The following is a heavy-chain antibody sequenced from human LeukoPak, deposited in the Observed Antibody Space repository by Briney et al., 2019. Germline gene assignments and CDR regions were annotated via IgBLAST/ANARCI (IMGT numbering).Heavy chain of an antibody. D-gene: IGHD4-23*01. CDR3: ARSRVTPRYFDY. CDR2: IIPIFGTA. CDR1: GGTFSSYA. J-gene: IGHJ4*02. Sequence: SVKVSCKASGGTFSSYAISWVRQAPGQGPEWMGGIIPIFGTANYAQKFQGRVTITTDESTSTAYMELSSLRSEDTAVYYCARSRVTPRYFDYWGQGTLVTVSS. V-gene: IGHV1-69*05.